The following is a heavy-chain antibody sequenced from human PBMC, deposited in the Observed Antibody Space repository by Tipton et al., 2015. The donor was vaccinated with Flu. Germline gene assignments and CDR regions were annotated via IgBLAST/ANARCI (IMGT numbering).Heavy chain of an antibody. CDR1: GFTFSSYG. CDR3: ARGPLPDSNWYNGMDV. V-gene: IGHV3-13*01. J-gene: IGHJ6*02. CDR2: IGSAGDT. D-gene: IGHD6-13*01. Sequence: SLRLSCQASGFTFSSYGMHWVRQVTGKGLEWVSGIGSAGDTYYADSVKGRFTISRDNAKNSLYLQMSSLRAGDTAVYYCARGPLPDSNWYNGMDVWGQGTTVTVSS.